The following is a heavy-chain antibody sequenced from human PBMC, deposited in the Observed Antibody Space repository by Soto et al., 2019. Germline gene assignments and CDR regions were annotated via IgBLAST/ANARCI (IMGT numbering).Heavy chain of an antibody. CDR1: GGSISSGGYY. V-gene: IGHV4-31*03. J-gene: IGHJ4*02. D-gene: IGHD4-17*01. Sequence: QVQLQESGPGLVKPSQTLSLTCTVSGGSISSGGYYWSWIRQHPGKGLEWIGYIHYSGRTYYNPSLKGRVTISVDTSKNQFSLILSSVTAADTAVYYCARDSGYGGLDYWGQGTLVTVSS. CDR2: IHYSGRT. CDR3: ARDSGYGGLDY.